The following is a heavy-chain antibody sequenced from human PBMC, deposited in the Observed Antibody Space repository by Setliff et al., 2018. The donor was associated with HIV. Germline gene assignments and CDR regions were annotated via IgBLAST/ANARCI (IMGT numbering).Heavy chain of an antibody. CDR1: GDSISSSSYY. CDR3: ARETYYYDSSGYPGFDS. J-gene: IGHJ4*02. CDR2: MYYREYT. V-gene: IGHV4-39*07. D-gene: IGHD3-22*01. Sequence: SETLSLTCSVSGDSISSSSYYWGWIRQPPGKGLEWIGSMYYREYTYYNPSLQSRVAISVDTSKNHFSLRLRSVTAADTAVYYCARETYYYDSSGYPGFDSWGQGTLVTVSS.